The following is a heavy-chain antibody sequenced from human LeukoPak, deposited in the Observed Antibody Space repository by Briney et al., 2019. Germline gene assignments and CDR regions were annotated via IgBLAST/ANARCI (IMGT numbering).Heavy chain of an antibody. Sequence: SVKVSCKASGGTFTSYAISWVRQAPGQGLEWMGGIIPIFGTANYAQEFQGRVTITADKSTSTAYMELSSLRSEDTAVYYCATLPHYYDSSGYYHPFDYWGQGTLVTVSS. CDR2: IIPIFGTA. J-gene: IGHJ4*02. D-gene: IGHD3-22*01. CDR3: ATLPHYYDSSGYYHPFDY. V-gene: IGHV1-69*06. CDR1: GGTFTSYA.